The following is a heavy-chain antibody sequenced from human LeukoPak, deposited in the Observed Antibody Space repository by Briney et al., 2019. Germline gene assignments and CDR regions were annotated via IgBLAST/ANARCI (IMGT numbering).Heavy chain of an antibody. D-gene: IGHD5-12*01. J-gene: IGHJ6*03. CDR1: GFTFSSYA. V-gene: IGHV3-23*01. CDR3: AKGDSGYVDYYYYYMDV. Sequence: PGGSLRLSCAASGFTFSSYAMSWVRQAPGKGLEWVSAISGSGGSTYYADSVKGRCTISRDNSKNTLYLQMNSLRAEDTAVYYCAKGDSGYVDYYYYYMDVWGKGTTVTVSS. CDR2: ISGSGGST.